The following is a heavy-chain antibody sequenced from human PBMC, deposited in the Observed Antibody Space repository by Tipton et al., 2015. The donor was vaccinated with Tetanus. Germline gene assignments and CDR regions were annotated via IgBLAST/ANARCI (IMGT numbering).Heavy chain of an antibody. CDR2: VDARGGST. CDR3: ARGPTVTTAHYYYGMDV. V-gene: IGHV1-46*02. D-gene: IGHD4-11*01. Sequence: QLVQSGAEVKMPGDSVKVSCKASFGSTFNSFIITWVRQAPGQGLEWMGKVDARGGSTTYAREFQGRVTMTRDTSTSTVYMELSSLRSEDTAVYYCARGPTVTTAHYYYGMDVWGQGTTVTVSS. J-gene: IGHJ6*02. CDR1: FGSTFNSFI.